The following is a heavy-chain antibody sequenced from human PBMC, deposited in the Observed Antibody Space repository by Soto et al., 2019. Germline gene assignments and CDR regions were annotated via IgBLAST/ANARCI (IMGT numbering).Heavy chain of an antibody. V-gene: IGHV4-34*01. J-gene: IGHJ5*02. D-gene: IGHD5-12*01. CDR3: ASEIEYSGAERWFDP. CDR2: INHSGST. Sequence: PSETLSLTCAVYGGSFSGYYWSWIRQPPGKGLEWIGEINHSGSTNYNPSLKSRVTISVDTSKNQFSLKLSSVTAADTAVYYCASEIEYSGAERWFDPWGQATRVTVSS. CDR1: GGSFSGYY.